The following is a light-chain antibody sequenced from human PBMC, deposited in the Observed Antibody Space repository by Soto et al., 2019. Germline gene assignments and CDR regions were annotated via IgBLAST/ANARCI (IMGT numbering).Light chain of an antibody. CDR1: QSVSNTD. CDR2: GAS. J-gene: IGKJ4*01. CDR3: QHYRNSPLT. V-gene: IGKV3-20*01. Sequence: VLTQSPGTLSLSPGERATLFCRAGQSVSNTDLAWYQQKPDQAPRRLIYGASSRATGIPDRFSGSGSGTAFNLTISSLEPEDVAVYYDQHYRNSPLTVGGGTKVEIK.